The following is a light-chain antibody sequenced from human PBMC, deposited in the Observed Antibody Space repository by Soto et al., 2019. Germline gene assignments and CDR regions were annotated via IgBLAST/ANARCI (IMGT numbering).Light chain of an antibody. J-gene: IGKJ1*01. CDR1: QSVFSW. V-gene: IGKV1-5*01. CDR3: QQYTSFSWS. Sequence: DIQMTQSPSTLSASVGDRVTITCRASQSVFSWLAWYQQKPGQAPKLLIYDASTLEGGVPSRFSGSGSGTEFTLTIGVLQPDDCATYHCQQYTSFSWSFGQGTKVEVK. CDR2: DAS.